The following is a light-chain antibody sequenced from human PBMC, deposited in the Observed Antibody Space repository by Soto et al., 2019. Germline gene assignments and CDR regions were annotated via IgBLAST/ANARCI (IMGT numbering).Light chain of an antibody. J-gene: IGKJ2*01. V-gene: IGKV1-33*01. CDR1: RDISNH. CDR2: DAS. Sequence: DLQMTQSPSSLSASVGDRVTITCQASRDISNHLNWYQQKPGKAPKLLIYDASNLETGVPSRFSGSGSGTDFTFTISSLQPEDIATFYYQQYDDLPYTFGQGTNLEIK. CDR3: QQYDDLPYT.